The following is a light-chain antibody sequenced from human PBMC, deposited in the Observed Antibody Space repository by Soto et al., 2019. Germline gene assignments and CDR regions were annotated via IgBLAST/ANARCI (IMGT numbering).Light chain of an antibody. J-gene: IGKJ4*01. CDR3: QQYGSSLT. Sequence: EIMMTQSPATLSVSPGERATLSCRASQSISSDLAWYQQKPGQAPRLLIYGASTRATGVPARVSGSGSGTEFTLTLSSLQPEDFAVYYCQQYGSSLTFGGGTKVDIK. V-gene: IGKV3-15*01. CDR1: QSISSD. CDR2: GAS.